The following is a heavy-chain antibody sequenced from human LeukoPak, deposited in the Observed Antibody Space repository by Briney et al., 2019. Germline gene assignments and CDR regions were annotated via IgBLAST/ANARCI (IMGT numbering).Heavy chain of an antibody. J-gene: IGHJ5*02. D-gene: IGHD5-24*01. CDR1: GFTFSNYW. Sequence: PGGSLRLSCAASGFTFSNYWMIWVRQAPGKGLEWVGNIKQDGSEKWYADSVRGRFSISRDNAQTSLYLQMNSLRAEDTAVYCCARASDPWLQLTWGQGTLVTVPS. CDR3: ARASDPWLQLT. V-gene: IGHV3-7*05. CDR2: IKQDGSEK.